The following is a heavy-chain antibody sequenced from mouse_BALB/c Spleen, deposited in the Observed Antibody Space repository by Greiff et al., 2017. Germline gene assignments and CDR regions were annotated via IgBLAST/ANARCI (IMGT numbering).Heavy chain of an antibody. CDR3: ARENAMDY. Sequence: VQLVESGPGLVAPSQSLSITCTVSGFSLTSYGVHWVRPPPGKGLEWLGVIWAGGSTNYNSALMSRLSISKDNSKSQVFLKMNSLQTDDTAMYYCARENAMDYWGQGTSVTVSS. CDR1: GFSLTSYG. CDR2: IWAGGST. V-gene: IGHV2-9*02. J-gene: IGHJ4*01.